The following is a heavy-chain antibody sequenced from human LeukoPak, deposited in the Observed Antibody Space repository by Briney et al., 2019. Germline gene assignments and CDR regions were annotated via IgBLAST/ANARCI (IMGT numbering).Heavy chain of an antibody. J-gene: IGHJ1*01. V-gene: IGHV1-2*02. CDR3: ARDSRDYDILTGYYAYEYFQH. CDR2: INPNSGGT. CDR1: GYTFTGYY. D-gene: IGHD3-9*01. Sequence: ASVKVSCKASGYTFTGYYMHWVRQAPGQGLEWMGWINPNSGGTNYAQKFQGRVTMTRDTSISTAYMELSRLRSDDTAVYYCARDSRDYDILTGYYAYEYFQHWGQGTLVTVSS.